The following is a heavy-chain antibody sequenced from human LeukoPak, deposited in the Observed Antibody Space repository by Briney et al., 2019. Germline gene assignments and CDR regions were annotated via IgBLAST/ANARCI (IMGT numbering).Heavy chain of an antibody. CDR1: GGSISSSSYY. V-gene: IGHV4-39*07. CDR2: IYYSGST. CDR3: ARDRSIAVAGRRTGGTLDY. Sequence: SETLSLTCTVSGGSISSSSYYWGWIRQPPGKGLEWIGSIYYSGSTYCNPSLKSRVTISVDTSKNQFSLKLSSVTAADTAVYYCARDRSIAVAGRRTGGTLDYWGQGTLVTVSS. D-gene: IGHD6-19*01. J-gene: IGHJ4*02.